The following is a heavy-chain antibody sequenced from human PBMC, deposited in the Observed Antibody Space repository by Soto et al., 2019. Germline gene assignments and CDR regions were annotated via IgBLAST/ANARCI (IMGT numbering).Heavy chain of an antibody. Sequence: GGSLRLSCAASGFTFSSYAMHWVRQAPGKGLEWVAVISYDGSNKYHADSVKGRFTISRDNSKNTLYLQMNSLRAEDTAVYYCARSSGTILYAVRENYYYGMDVWGQGTTVTVSS. D-gene: IGHD3-10*01. V-gene: IGHV3-30-3*01. CDR2: ISYDGSNK. J-gene: IGHJ6*02. CDR1: GFTFSSYA. CDR3: ARSSGTILYAVRENYYYGMDV.